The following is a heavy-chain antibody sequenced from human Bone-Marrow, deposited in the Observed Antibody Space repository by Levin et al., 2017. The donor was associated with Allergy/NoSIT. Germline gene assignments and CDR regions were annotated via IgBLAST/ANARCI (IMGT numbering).Heavy chain of an antibody. Sequence: GGSLRLSCAASGFTFSSYGMHWVRQAPGKGLEWVAVIWYDGSNKYYADSVKGRFTISRDNSKNTLYLQMNSLRAEDTAVYYCARDSIKFVHSNHDAFDIWGQGTMVTVSS. J-gene: IGHJ3*02. D-gene: IGHD3-16*01. CDR1: GFTFSSYG. CDR3: ARDSIKFVHSNHDAFDI. CDR2: IWYDGSNK. V-gene: IGHV3-33*01.